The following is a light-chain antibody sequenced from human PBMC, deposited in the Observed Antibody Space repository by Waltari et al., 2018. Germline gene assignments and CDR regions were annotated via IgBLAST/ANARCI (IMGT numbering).Light chain of an antibody. CDR3: QQRFALFT. J-gene: IGKJ3*01. V-gene: IGKV3-11*01. CDR2: DAS. CDR1: QYVSTY. Sequence: EIVLTQSPATLSLSPGERATLSCRASQYVSTYLAWHQQKPGQAPRLLIYDASNRATGIPARFSGSGSGTDFTLTISSLEPEDFAVYYCQQRFALFTFGPGTKVDIK.